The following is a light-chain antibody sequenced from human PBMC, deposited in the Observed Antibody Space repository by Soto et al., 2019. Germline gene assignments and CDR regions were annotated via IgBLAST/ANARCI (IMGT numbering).Light chain of an antibody. V-gene: IGLV2-8*01. CDR1: SSDVGGYNY. CDR2: EVS. Sequence: QSALTQPPSASGSPGQSVTISCTGTSSDVGGYNYVSWYQQHPGKAPKLMIYEVSKRPSGVPDRFSGSKSGNTASLTVSGLQAKDEADYYCSSYAGSNNVVFGGGPSSPS. CDR3: SSYAGSNNVV. J-gene: IGLJ2*01.